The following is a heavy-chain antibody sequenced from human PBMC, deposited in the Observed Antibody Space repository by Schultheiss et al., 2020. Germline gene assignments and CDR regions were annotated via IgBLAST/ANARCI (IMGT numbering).Heavy chain of an antibody. Sequence: SGPTLVKPTQTLTLTCTFSGFSLSTSGMCVSWIRQPPGKGLEWIGYIYYSGSTYYNPSLKSRVTISVDTSKNQFSLKLSSVTAADTAVYYCARGGGEQQLVLFAYWGQGTLVTVSS. D-gene: IGHD6-13*01. J-gene: IGHJ4*02. CDR1: GFSLSTSGMC. CDR3: ARGGGEQQLVLFAY. V-gene: IGHV4-30-4*08. CDR2: IYYSGST.